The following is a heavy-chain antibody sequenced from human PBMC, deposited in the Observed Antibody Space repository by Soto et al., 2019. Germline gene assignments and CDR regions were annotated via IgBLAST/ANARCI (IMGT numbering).Heavy chain of an antibody. J-gene: IGHJ4*02. D-gene: IGHD3-22*01. CDR2: IIPIFGTA. Sequence: QVQLVQSGAEVRKPGSSVKVSCKASGGTFSRHAISWVRQSPGQGLEWMGGIIPIFGTANHAQKFQGRVTIIADESTSTVYMELRSLRSEDTAMYYCARGWGYDSNDYYYAYWRQGTLVIVSS. CDR3: ARGWGYDSNDYYYAY. V-gene: IGHV1-69*01. CDR1: GGTFSRHA.